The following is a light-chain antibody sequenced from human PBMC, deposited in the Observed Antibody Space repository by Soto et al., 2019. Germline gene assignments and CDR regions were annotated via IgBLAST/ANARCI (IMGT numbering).Light chain of an antibody. Sequence: ETLMTQTRANLSLSPGEIATLSCRARQSISNNLAWYQQKLGQAPRLLIYGASTRATGIPARFSGSGSGTEFTLTISSLQSEDYAVYYCQQYHNWPPSTFGQGTRLEIK. CDR3: QQYHNWPPST. CDR2: GAS. J-gene: IGKJ5*01. V-gene: IGKV3D-15*01. CDR1: QSISNN.